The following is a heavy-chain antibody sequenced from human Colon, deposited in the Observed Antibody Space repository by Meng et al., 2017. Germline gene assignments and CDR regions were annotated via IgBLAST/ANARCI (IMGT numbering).Heavy chain of an antibody. J-gene: IGHJ1*01. D-gene: IGHD3-9*01. Sequence: EVQLVESGGGLVQPGGSLRLSCAASGFTFSSHWMHWVRQAPGKGLVWVSSVSADGSSTNYADPVKGRFSISRDNAKDTVFLQMNSLRGEDTAVYYCANDRLNHWGQGTLVTVSS. V-gene: IGHV3-74*01. CDR3: ANDRLNH. CDR1: GFTFSSHW. CDR2: VSADGSST.